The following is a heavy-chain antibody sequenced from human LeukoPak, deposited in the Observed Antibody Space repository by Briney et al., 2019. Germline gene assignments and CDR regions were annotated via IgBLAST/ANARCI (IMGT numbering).Heavy chain of an antibody. Sequence: SQTLSLTCPVSGGSISSGVYYWSWIRQYPGKGLEWIGYIYYSGSTYYNPSLKSRVTISVDTSKNQFSLRLSSVTAADTAVYYCARDITGDPPPYYFDYWGQGSLVTVSS. CDR3: ARDITGDPPPYYFDY. CDR1: GGSISSGVYY. J-gene: IGHJ4*02. CDR2: IYYSGST. V-gene: IGHV4-31*03. D-gene: IGHD7-27*01.